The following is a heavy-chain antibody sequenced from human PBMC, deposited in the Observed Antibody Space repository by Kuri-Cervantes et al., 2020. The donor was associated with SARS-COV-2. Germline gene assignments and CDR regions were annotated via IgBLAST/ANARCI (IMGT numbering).Heavy chain of an antibody. CDR1: GGSFSGYY. D-gene: IGHD2-2*01. V-gene: IGHV4-34*01. Sequence: SFAVYGGSFSGYYWSWIRQPPGKGLEWIGEINNSGSTNNNPSLSSLVTLSVDMSKNQFSLRLSSVTAANTAMYYCARGREGVVPATILGLGYFLYFPMDVWGKGTWVTVYS. CDR2: INNSGST. CDR3: ARGREGVVPATILGLGYFLYFPMDV. J-gene: IGHJ6*03.